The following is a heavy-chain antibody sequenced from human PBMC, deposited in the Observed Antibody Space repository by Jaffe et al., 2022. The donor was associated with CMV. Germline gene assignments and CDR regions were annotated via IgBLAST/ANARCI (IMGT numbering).Heavy chain of an antibody. D-gene: IGHD6-19*01. CDR2: VYWDDEK. J-gene: IGHJ4*02. CDR1: MISLNTGGVG. Sequence: QITLKESGPTLVKPTQTLTLTCTFSMISLNTGGVGVGWIRQPPGKALQWLAVVYWDDEKRYNPSLKTRLTITKDTSKNQVVLKMTNMDPVDTATYYCARRHSGWLGGDYFDYWGQGTMVTVS. CDR3: ARRHSGWLGGDYFDY. V-gene: IGHV2-5*02.